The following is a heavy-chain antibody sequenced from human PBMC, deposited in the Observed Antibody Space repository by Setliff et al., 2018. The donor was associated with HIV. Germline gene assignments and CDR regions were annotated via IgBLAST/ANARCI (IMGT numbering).Heavy chain of an antibody. CDR1: GGSFSGHS. CDR2: INHSGST. V-gene: IGHV4-34*01. J-gene: IGHJ3*01. D-gene: IGHD5-18*01. CDR3: ARGNGYSYRWADAFDL. Sequence: PSETLSLTCAVYGGSFSGHSWTWVRQPPGKGLEWIGEINHSGSTSYNPSLKSRVTISVDKSKNQFSLKLTSVTAADTAVYYCARGNGYSYRWADAFDLWGQGTMVTVSS.